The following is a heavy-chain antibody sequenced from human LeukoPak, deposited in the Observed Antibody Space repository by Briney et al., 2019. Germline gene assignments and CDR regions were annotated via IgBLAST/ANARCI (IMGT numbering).Heavy chain of an antibody. CDR1: GGSISSYY. Sequence: SETLYLTCTVSGGSISSYYWSWVRQPPGKGLEWFGYIFHGDIPNYNPSLKSRVTISVDTSKSQFSLGVRSVTAADTAMYYCARASRRGYIYGWGQGTLVTVSS. D-gene: IGHD5-18*01. J-gene: IGHJ4*02. CDR2: IFHGDIP. V-gene: IGHV4-59*01. CDR3: ARASRRGYIYG.